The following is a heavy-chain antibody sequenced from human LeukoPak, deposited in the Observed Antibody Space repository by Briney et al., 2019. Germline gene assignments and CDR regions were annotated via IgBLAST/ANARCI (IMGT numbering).Heavy chain of an antibody. CDR1: GYTFTSYG. D-gene: IGHD3-16*01. CDR3: ARDSHYYDYVWGSHTSAFDY. V-gene: IGHV1-18*01. Sequence: ASVKVSCKASGYTFTSYGISWVRQAPGQGLEWMGWISAYNGNRNYAQKLQGRVTMTTDTSTSTAYMELRSLRSDDTAVYYCARDSHYYDYVWGSHTSAFDYWGQGTLVTVSS. CDR2: ISAYNGNR. J-gene: IGHJ4*02.